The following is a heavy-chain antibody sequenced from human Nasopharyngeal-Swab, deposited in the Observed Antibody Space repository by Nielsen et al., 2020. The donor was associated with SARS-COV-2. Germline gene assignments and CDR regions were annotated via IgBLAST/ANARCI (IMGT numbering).Heavy chain of an antibody. V-gene: IGHV3-74*01. D-gene: IGHD3-9*01. J-gene: IGHJ6*02. CDR3: TRDQRTFDWPPMDV. Sequence: GGSLRLSCAASGFTFSSYWMHLLRQAPGKGLVWVSRINTDGSETGYADSVTGRFTISRDNTKNTLSLQMNSLRAEDTGIYYCTRDQRTFDWPPMDVWGQGTTVTVSS. CDR1: GFTFSSYW. CDR2: INTDGSET.